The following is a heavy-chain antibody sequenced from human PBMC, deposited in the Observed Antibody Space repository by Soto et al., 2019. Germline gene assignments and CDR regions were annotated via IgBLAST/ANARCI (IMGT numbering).Heavy chain of an antibody. Sequence: PGESLKISCKGSGYSFTSYWISWVRQMPGKGLEWMGRIDPSDSYTNYSPSSQGHVTISADKSISTAYLQWSSLKASDTAMYYCARRESSSWYYYYGMDVWGQGTTVTVSS. V-gene: IGHV5-10-1*01. J-gene: IGHJ6*02. CDR3: ARRESSSWYYYYGMDV. D-gene: IGHD6-13*01. CDR2: IDPSDSYT. CDR1: GYSFTSYW.